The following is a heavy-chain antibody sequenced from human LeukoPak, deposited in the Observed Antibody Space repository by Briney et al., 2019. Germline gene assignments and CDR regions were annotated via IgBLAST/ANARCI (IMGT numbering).Heavy chain of an antibody. CDR1: GGSISSGSYY. J-gene: IGHJ5*02. CDR2: IYTSGST. CDR3: ARNVVVVAANWFDP. V-gene: IGHV4-61*02. D-gene: IGHD2-15*01. Sequence: SETLSLTCTVSGGSISSGSYYWSWIRQPAGKGLEWIGRIYTSGSTNHNPSLKSRVTISVDTSKNQFSLKLSSVTAADTAVYYCARNVVVVAANWFDPWGQGTLVTVSS.